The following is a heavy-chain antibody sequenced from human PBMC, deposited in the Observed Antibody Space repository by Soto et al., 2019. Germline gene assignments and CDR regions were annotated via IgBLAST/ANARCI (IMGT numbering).Heavy chain of an antibody. CDR3: ARTQAVFIDY. D-gene: IGHD2-15*01. Sequence: QLQLQESGPGLVKPSETLSLTCTVSGGSISSSSYYWGWIRQPPGKGLEWIGSIYYSGSTYYNPSLMSRVTISVDTSKNQFSLKLSSVTAADTAVYYCARTQAVFIDYWGQGTLVTVSS. V-gene: IGHV4-39*01. J-gene: IGHJ4*02. CDR1: GGSISSSSYY. CDR2: IYYSGST.